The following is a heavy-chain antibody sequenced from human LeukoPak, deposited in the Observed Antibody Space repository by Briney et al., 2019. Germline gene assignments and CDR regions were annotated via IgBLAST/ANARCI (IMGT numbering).Heavy chain of an antibody. D-gene: IGHD2-15*01. V-gene: IGHV1-18*01. CDR3: ARGNYCSGGSCYDGAFDY. CDR1: GYTFTSYG. J-gene: IGHJ4*02. Sequence: GAPVKVSCKASGYTFTSYGISWVRQAPGQGLEWMGWSSGYNGNTNYAQKLQGRVTMTTDTSTSTAYMELRSLRSDDTAVYYCARGNYCSGGSCYDGAFDYWGQGTLVTVSS. CDR2: SSGYNGNT.